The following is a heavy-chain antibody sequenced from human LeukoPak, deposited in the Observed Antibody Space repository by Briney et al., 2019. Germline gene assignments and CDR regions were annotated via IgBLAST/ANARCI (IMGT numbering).Heavy chain of an antibody. CDR1: GYVFPSYW. D-gene: IGHD6-13*01. Sequence: GESLKISCKGSGYVFPSYWIGWVRQMPGRGLEWMGIIYPGDSDTRYSPPFQGQVTISADKSITTAYLQWSSLRASDTAMYYCARRLHSSSWRDALDIWGQGTMVTVSS. CDR2: IYPGDSDT. CDR3: ARRLHSSSWRDALDI. J-gene: IGHJ3*02. V-gene: IGHV5-51*01.